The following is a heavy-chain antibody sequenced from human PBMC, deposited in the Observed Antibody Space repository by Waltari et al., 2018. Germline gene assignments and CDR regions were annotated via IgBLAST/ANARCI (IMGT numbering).Heavy chain of an antibody. J-gene: IGHJ4*02. CDR3: ARVYYSNYEGYFDY. D-gene: IGHD4-4*01. CDR2: IYYSGST. Sequence: QVQLQESGPGLVKPSETLSLTCTVSGGSISSYYWSWIRQPPGKGLEWIGYIYYSGSTNYNPSRKSRVTISVDTSKNQFSLKLSSVTAADTAVYYCARVYYSNYEGYFDYWGQGTLVTVSS. V-gene: IGHV4-59*01. CDR1: GGSISSYY.